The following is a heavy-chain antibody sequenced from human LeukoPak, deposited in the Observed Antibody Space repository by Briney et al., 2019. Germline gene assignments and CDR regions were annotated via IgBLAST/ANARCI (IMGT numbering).Heavy chain of an antibody. Sequence: PSETLSLTCAVYGGSFSDYYWSWIRQPPGRGLEWIGEINHSGRTNSNPSLESRVIMSVDKSKNQFSLKLTSVTAADTAVYYCARVGHNWFDPWGQGTLVTVSS. V-gene: IGHV4-34*10. CDR2: INHSGRT. CDR3: ARVGHNWFDP. CDR1: GGSFSDYY. D-gene: IGHD1-26*01. J-gene: IGHJ5*02.